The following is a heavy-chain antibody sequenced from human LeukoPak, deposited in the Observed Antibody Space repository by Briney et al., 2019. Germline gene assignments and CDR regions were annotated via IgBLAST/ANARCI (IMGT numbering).Heavy chain of an antibody. CDR1: GFTFSSYG. V-gene: IGHV3-33*06. Sequence: PGGSLRLSCAASGFTFSSYGMHWVRQAPGKGLEWVAVIWYDGSNKYYADSVKGRFTISRDNSKNTLYLQVNSLRAEDTAVYYCAKAPVTIYYYYYGMDVWGQGTTVTVSS. CDR3: AKAPVTIYYYYYGMDV. CDR2: IWYDGSNK. J-gene: IGHJ6*02. D-gene: IGHD1-1*01.